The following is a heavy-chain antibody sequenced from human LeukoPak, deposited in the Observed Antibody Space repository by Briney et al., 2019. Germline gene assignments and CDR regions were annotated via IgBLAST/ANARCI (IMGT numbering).Heavy chain of an antibody. CDR2: ISSSSSYI. D-gene: IGHD6-19*01. J-gene: IGHJ4*02. Sequence: GGSLRLSCAASGFTFSSYSMNWVRQAPGKGLEWVSSISSSSSYIYYADSVKGRFTISRDNAKNSLYLQMNSLRAEDTAVYYCAKASSSGWFRNFDYWGQGTLVTVSS. CDR1: GFTFSSYS. CDR3: AKASSSGWFRNFDY. V-gene: IGHV3-21*04.